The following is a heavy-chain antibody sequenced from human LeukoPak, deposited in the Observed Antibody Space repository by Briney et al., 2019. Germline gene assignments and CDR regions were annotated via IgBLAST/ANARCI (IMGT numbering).Heavy chain of an antibody. V-gene: IGHV4-34*01. CDR1: GGSFSGYY. CDR3: ARGGGYCSSTSCPNTNWFDP. Sequence: SETLSLTCAVYGGSFSGYYWSWIRQPPGKGLEWIGEINHSGSTNYNPSLKSRVTISVGTSKNQFSLKLSSVTAADAAVYYCARGGGYCSSTSCPNTNWFDPWGQGTLVTVSS. J-gene: IGHJ5*02. CDR2: INHSGST. D-gene: IGHD2-2*01.